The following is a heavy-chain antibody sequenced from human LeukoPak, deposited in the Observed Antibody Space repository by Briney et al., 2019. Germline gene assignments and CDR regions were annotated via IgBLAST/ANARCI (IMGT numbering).Heavy chain of an antibody. CDR1: GGTFSRYG. CDR3: AREWDYESSGSFYSY. D-gene: IGHD3-22*01. J-gene: IGHJ4*02. CDR2: IVPLFGTP. V-gene: IGHV1-69*13. Sequence: GASVKVSCKASGGTFSRYGISWVRQARGQGLEWMGGIVPLFGTPNYAQKFQGRLTITADESTSTAYMELNSLRSEDTAVYYCAREWDYESSGSFYSYWGQGSLVAVSS.